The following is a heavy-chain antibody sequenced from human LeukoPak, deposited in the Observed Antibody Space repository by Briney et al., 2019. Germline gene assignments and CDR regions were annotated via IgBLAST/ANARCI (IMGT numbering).Heavy chain of an antibody. D-gene: IGHD5-18*01. CDR2: VSYDGGNE. V-gene: IGHV3-30-3*01. J-gene: IGHJ4*02. Sequence: GGTLRLSCAASGFTFSDFAMHWVRQAPGKGLEWVAVVSYDGGNEYYADSVKGRFTISRDNSKNTLYLQMNSPGAEDTAVYYCATTPRGYIYGNPDYWGQGTLVTVSS. CDR3: ATTPRGYIYGNPDY. CDR1: GFTFSDFA.